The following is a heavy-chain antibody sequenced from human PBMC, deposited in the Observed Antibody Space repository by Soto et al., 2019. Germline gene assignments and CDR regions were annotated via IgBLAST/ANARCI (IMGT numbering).Heavy chain of an antibody. V-gene: IGHV1-2*02. CDR1: GYTFTGYY. J-gene: IGHJ6*02. CDR2: INPNSGGT. D-gene: IGHD3-10*01. Sequence: GASVKVSGKASGYTFTGYYMHWVRQAHGQGLEWMGWINPNSGGTNYAQKFQGRVTITADKSTSTAYMELSSLRSEDTAVYYCARCGDPYYYYGMDVWGQGTTVTVSS. CDR3: ARCGDPYYYYGMDV.